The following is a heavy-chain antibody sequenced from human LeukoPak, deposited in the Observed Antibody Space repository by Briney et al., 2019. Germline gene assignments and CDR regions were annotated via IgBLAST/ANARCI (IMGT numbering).Heavy chain of an antibody. V-gene: IGHV1-69*04. CDR1: GGTFSSYA. J-gene: IGHJ6*02. CDR2: IIPILGIA. CDR3: ARASGSYYYYGMDV. Sequence: SVKVSCKASGGTFSSYAISWVRQAPGQGLEWMGRIIPILGIANYAQKFQGRVTITRDTSASTAYMELSSLRSEDTAVYYCARASGSYYYYGMDVWGQGTTVTVSS. D-gene: IGHD1-26*01.